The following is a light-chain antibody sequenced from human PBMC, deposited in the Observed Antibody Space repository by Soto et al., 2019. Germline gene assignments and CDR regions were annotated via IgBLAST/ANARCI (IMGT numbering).Light chain of an antibody. CDR3: ISYAGRDIWV. V-gene: IGLV2-8*01. CDR1: SVDINY. CDR2: EVT. Sequence: QSALTQPPSASGSRGQSCTISCTGTSVDINYVAWFQQHPGKAPKLIICEVTKRPSGVPDRFSGSKSGNTASLTVSGLQDDDEADYYCISYAGRDIWVFGGGTKLTVL. J-gene: IGLJ3*02.